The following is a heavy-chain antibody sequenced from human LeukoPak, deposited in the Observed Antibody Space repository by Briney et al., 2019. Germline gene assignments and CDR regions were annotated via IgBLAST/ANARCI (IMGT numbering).Heavy chain of an antibody. CDR3: ARDSDYGDYETDP. J-gene: IGHJ5*02. CDR2: IYHSGST. V-gene: IGHV4-38-2*02. D-gene: IGHD4-17*01. CDR1: GYSISSGYY. Sequence: SETLSRTCTVSGYSISSGYYWGWIRQPPGKGLEWIGSIYHSGSTYYNPSLKSRVTISVDTSKNQFSLKLSSVTAADTAVYYCARDSDYGDYETDPWGQGTLVTVSS.